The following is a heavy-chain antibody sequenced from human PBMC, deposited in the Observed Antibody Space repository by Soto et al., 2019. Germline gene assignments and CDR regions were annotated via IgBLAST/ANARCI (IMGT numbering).Heavy chain of an antibody. J-gene: IGHJ6*04. Sequence: QVQLQESGPGLVKPSETLSLTCTVSGGSISSYYWSWIRQPPGKGLEWIGYIYYSGSTNYNPSLKRRVTISVDTSKNQFSPELSSVTAADTAVYYCARDCGSGSDSVYYGMDVWGNGTTVIVSS. CDR3: ARDCGSGSDSVYYGMDV. V-gene: IGHV4-59*01. D-gene: IGHD3-10*01. CDR2: IYYSGST. CDR1: GGSISSYY.